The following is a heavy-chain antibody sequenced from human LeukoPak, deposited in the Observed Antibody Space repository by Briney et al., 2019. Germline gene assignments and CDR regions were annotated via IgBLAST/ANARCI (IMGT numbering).Heavy chain of an antibody. D-gene: IGHD2-2*01. CDR3: ATDVYCSSTSCMDV. CDR2: FDPEDGET. V-gene: IGHV1-24*01. Sequence: GASVKVSCKVSGYTLTELSMHWVRQAPGKGLEWMGGFDPEDGETIYAQKFQGRVTMTEDTSTDTDYMELSSLRSEDTAVYSCATDVYCSSTSCMDVWGKGTTVTVSS. CDR1: GYTLTELS. J-gene: IGHJ6*04.